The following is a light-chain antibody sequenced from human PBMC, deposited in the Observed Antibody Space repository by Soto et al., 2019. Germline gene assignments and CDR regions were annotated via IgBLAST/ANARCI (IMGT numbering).Light chain of an antibody. CDR3: QSYDNSLNACV. J-gene: IGLJ1*01. V-gene: IGLV1-40*01. Sequence: QSVLTQPPSVSGAPGQRVIISCTGSSSNIGAAYGVHWYQKLPGTAPKLLIYNNNNRPSGVPDRFSGSKSGTSASLAITGLQAEDEADYYCQSYDNSLNACVFATGTKVTVL. CDR2: NNN. CDR1: SSNIGAAYG.